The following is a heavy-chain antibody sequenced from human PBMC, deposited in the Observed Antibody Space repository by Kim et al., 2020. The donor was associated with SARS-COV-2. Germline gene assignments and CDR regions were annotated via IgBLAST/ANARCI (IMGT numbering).Heavy chain of an antibody. Sequence: GGSLRLSCAASGFTFSSYAMHWVRQAPGKGLEWVAVLSYDGSNKYYVDSVKGRFTISRDNSKNTLYLQMNSLRAEDTAVYYCARPYYDFWSDYYPEIFEDDWGQGILVTVSS. CDR1: GFTFSSYA. J-gene: IGHJ4*02. CDR2: LSYDGSNK. CDR3: ARPYYDFWSDYYPEIFEDD. V-gene: IGHV3-30*04. D-gene: IGHD3-3*01.